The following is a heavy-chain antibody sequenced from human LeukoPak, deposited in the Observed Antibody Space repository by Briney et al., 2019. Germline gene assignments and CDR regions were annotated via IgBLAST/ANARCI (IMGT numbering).Heavy chain of an antibody. CDR1: GFTFSSYW. CDR3: ARGAGSPNC. D-gene: IGHD3-10*01. Sequence: GGSLRLSCAASGFTFSSYWMSWVRQAPGKGLEWVANIKQDGSEKYYVDTVKGRFTISIDNAKNSLYLQMNSLKAEDTVVYCCARGAGSPNCWGQGTLVTVS. CDR2: IKQDGSEK. V-gene: IGHV3-7*03. J-gene: IGHJ4*02.